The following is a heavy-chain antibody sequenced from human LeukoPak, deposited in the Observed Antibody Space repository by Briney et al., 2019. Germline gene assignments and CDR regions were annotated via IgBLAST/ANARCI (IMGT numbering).Heavy chain of an antibody. CDR1: EFTFSDYY. J-gene: IGHJ6*02. D-gene: IGHD3-10*01. Sequence: GGSLRLSCAASEFTFSDYYMSWIRQAPGKGLEWVSYISYSGDTIYYADSVKGRFTVSRDNAKNSLYLQMNSLRAEDTAVYYCARENIDASGDYYTDYGMDVWGQGTTVTVSS. V-gene: IGHV3-11*01. CDR2: ISYSGDTI. CDR3: ARENIDASGDYYTDYGMDV.